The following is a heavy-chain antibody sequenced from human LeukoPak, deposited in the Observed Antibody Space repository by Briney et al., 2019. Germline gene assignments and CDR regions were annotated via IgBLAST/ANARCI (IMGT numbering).Heavy chain of an antibody. CDR2: IIPIFGTA. CDR1: GGTFSSYA. Sequence: SVKVSCKASGGTFSSYAISWVRQAPGQGLEWMGGIIPIFGTANYAQKFQGRVTITTDESTSTAYMELSSLRSEDAAVYYCASNNYYDSSGYYWGILNDYWGQGTLVTVSS. J-gene: IGHJ4*02. CDR3: ASNNYYDSSGYYWGILNDY. D-gene: IGHD3-22*01. V-gene: IGHV1-69*05.